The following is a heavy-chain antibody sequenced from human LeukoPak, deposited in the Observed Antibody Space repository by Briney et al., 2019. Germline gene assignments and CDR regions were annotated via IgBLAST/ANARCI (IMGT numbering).Heavy chain of an antibody. Sequence: KSSETLSLTCTVSGGSISSGDYCWSWIRQPPGKGLEWIGYIYYSGSTYYNPSLKSRVTISVDTSKNQFSLKLSSVTAADTAVYYCARYSGYDDGYDYWGQGTLVTVSS. J-gene: IGHJ4*02. D-gene: IGHD5-12*01. CDR1: GGSISSGDYC. CDR3: ARYSGYDDGYDY. V-gene: IGHV4-30-4*01. CDR2: IYYSGST.